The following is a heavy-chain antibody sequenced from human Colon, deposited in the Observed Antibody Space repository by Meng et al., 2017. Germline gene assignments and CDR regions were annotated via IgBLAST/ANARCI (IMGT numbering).Heavy chain of an antibody. CDR3: AREYSYGRYFDY. CDR1: GYTFTGYY. V-gene: IGHV1-2*06. Sequence: SVKVSCKASGYTFTGYYMHWLRQAPGQGLEWMGRINPNSGGKNYAQKFQGRVTMTRDTSIITAYMELSSLRSDDTAVYYCAREYSYGRYFDYWGQGTLVTVSS. D-gene: IGHD5-18*01. CDR2: INPNSGGK. J-gene: IGHJ4*02.